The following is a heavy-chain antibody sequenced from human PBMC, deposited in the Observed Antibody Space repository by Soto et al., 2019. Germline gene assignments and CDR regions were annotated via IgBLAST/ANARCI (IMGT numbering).Heavy chain of an antibody. CDR1: GGTFSSYA. D-gene: IGHD3-22*01. V-gene: IGHV1-69*06. CDR2: IIPIFGTA. J-gene: IGHJ4*02. CDR3: ARDVEYYDSSGYYYYFDY. Sequence: QVQLVQSGAEVKKPGSSVTVSCQASGGTFSSYAISWVRQAPGQGLEWMGGIIPIFGTANYAQKFQGRVTITADKSTSTAYMELSSLRSEDTAVYYCARDVEYYDSSGYYYYFDYWGQGTLVTVSS.